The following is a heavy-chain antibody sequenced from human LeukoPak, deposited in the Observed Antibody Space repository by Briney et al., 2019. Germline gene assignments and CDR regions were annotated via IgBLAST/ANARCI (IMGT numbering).Heavy chain of an antibody. CDR3: ATVDCGGDCYSY. Sequence: ASVKVSCKVSVYTLTELSMHWVRQAPGKGLEWMGGFDPEDGETIYAQKFQGRVTMTEDTSTDTAYMELSSLRSEDTAVYYCATVDCGGDCYSYWGQGTLVTVSS. CDR1: VYTLTELS. CDR2: FDPEDGET. V-gene: IGHV1-24*01. D-gene: IGHD2-21*02. J-gene: IGHJ4*02.